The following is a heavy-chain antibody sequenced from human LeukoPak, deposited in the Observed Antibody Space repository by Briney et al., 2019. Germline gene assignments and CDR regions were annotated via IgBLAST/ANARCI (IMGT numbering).Heavy chain of an antibody. CDR2: IYYSGST. D-gene: IGHD2-2*01. V-gene: IGHV4-39*01. CDR1: GGSISSSSYY. J-gene: IGHJ6*02. Sequence: SETLSLTCTVSGGSISSSSYYWGWIRQPPGKGLEWIGSIYYSGSTYYNPSLKSRVTISVDTSKNQFSLKLSSVTAADTAVHYCARKRLNVVVPAAMHYYYYGMDVWGQGTTVTVSS. CDR3: ARKRLNVVVPAAMHYYYYGMDV.